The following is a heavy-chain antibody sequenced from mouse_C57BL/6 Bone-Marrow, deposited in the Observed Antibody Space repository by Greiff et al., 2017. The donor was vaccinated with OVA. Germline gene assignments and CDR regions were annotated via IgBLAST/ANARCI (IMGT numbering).Heavy chain of an antibody. CDR3: TTYYGSPYWYFDV. CDR1: GFNIKDDY. D-gene: IGHD1-1*01. Sequence: VQLQQSGAELVRPGASVKLSCTASGFNIKDDYMHWVKQRPEQGLEWIGWIDPENGDTEYASKFQGKATIPADTSSNTAYLQLSSLTSEDTAVYYCTTYYGSPYWYFDVWGTGTTVTVSS. J-gene: IGHJ1*03. CDR2: IDPENGDT. V-gene: IGHV14-4*01.